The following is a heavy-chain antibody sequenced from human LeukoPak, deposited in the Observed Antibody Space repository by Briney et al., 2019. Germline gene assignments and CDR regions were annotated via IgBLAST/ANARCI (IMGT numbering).Heavy chain of an antibody. Sequence: GESLKISCKGSGYSFTSHWIGWVRQMPGKGLEWMGIIYPGDSDTRYSPSFQGQVTISADKSISTAYLQWSSLKASDTAMYYRARWGLPRHQNDAFDIWGQGTMVTVSS. J-gene: IGHJ3*02. D-gene: IGHD3-16*01. CDR3: ARWGLPRHQNDAFDI. V-gene: IGHV5-51*01. CDR2: IYPGDSDT. CDR1: GYSFTSHW.